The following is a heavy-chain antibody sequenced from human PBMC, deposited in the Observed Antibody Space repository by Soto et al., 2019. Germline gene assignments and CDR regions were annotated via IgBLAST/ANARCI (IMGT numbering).Heavy chain of an antibody. CDR2: IYPGDSDT. CDR1: GYSFTRYW. D-gene: IGHD6-19*01. Sequence: GESLKISCTGSGYSFTRYWIGWVRQMPGKGLEWMGIIYPGDSDTRYSPSFQGQVTISADKSISTAYLQWSSLKASDTAMYYCARPREAGKYYYGVDVWGQGTTVTVSS. CDR3: ARPREAGKYYYGVDV. J-gene: IGHJ6*02. V-gene: IGHV5-51*01.